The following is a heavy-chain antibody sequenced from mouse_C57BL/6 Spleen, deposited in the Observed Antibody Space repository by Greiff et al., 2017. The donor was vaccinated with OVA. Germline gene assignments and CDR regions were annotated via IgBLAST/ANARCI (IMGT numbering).Heavy chain of an antibody. J-gene: IGHJ2*01. CDR3: AREGDYVDY. CDR2: IDPSDSET. CDR1: GYTFTSYW. V-gene: IGHV1-52*01. D-gene: IGHD2-13*01. Sequence: QVQLQQPGAELVRPGSSVKLSCKASGYTFTSYWMHWVKQRPIQGLEWIGNIDPSDSETPSNQKFKDKATLTVDKSSSTAYMQLSSLTSEDSAVYYCAREGDYVDYWGKGTTLTVSS.